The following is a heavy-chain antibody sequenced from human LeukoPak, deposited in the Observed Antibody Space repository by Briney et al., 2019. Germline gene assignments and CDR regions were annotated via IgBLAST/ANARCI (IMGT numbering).Heavy chain of an antibody. Sequence: PGGSLRLSCAASGFTFSSYWMSWVRQAPGKGLEWVANINEDGRDKYCVDSLKGRFTISRDNAKNSLYLQMNSLRAEDTAVYYCASHSNWRHDYWGQGTLVTVSS. V-gene: IGHV3-7*01. J-gene: IGHJ4*02. CDR2: INEDGRDK. D-gene: IGHD6-13*01. CDR1: GFTFSSYW. CDR3: ASHSNWRHDY.